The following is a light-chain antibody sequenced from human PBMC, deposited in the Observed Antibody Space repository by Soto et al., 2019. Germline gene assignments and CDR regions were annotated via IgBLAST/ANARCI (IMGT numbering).Light chain of an antibody. CDR2: GAS. Sequence: EILLTQSPATLSLSPGERATLSCRAGQSVSSYLAWYQQKPGQAPRLLIYGASNRATGIPDRFSGSGSGTDFTLTISRLEPEDFAVYFCQQYGRSPPFTFGQGTKVDIK. CDR3: QQYGRSPPFT. CDR1: QSVSSY. V-gene: IGKV3-20*01. J-gene: IGKJ2*01.